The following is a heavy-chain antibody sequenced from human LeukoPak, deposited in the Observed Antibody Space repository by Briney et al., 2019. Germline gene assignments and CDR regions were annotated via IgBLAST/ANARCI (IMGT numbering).Heavy chain of an antibody. D-gene: IGHD2-21*02. CDR3: ARDRRQSGDGDV. CDR2: IYSSGST. Sequence: GESLRLSCAASGFTVNSNYMSWVRQAPGKGLEWVSVIYSSGSTYYADSVKGRFTISRDNSKNTLYLQMNSLRAEDTAVYYCARDRRQSGDGDVWGQGTTVTVSS. V-gene: IGHV3-53*01. CDR1: GFTVNSNY. J-gene: IGHJ6*02.